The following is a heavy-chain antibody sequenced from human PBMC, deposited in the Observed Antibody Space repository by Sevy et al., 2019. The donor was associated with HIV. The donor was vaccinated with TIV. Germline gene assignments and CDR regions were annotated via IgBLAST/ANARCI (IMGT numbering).Heavy chain of an antibody. V-gene: IGHV1-69*13. Sequence: ASVKVSCKASGGIFKTYGFSWVRQAPGQGPEWVGGIIPILGTTNYAQKFQDRVTISADEYTKTVHMELRNLRSEDTGVXXXAXXGXXGWYYFDYWGQETLVTVSS. CDR1: GGIFKTYG. CDR3: AXXGXXGWYYFDY. J-gene: IGHJ4*02. CDR2: IIPILGTT. D-gene: IGHD6-19*01.